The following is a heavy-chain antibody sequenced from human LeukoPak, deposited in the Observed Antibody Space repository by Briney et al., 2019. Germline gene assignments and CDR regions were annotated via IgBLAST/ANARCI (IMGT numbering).Heavy chain of an antibody. D-gene: IGHD2-8*01. CDR3: ARWTTWGDIVLMVYAMGAFDI. CDR1: GGSISSSNW. J-gene: IGHJ3*02. V-gene: IGHV4-4*02. CDR2: IYHSGST. Sequence: SGTLSLTCAVSGGSISSSNWWSWVRQPPGEGLEWIGEIYHSGSTNYNPSLKSRVTISVDKSKNQFSLKLSSVTAADTAVYYCARWTTWGDIVLMVYAMGAFDIWGQGTMVTVSS.